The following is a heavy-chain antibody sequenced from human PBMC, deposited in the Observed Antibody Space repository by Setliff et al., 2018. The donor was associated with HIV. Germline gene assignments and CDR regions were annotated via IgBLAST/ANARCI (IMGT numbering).Heavy chain of an antibody. J-gene: IGHJ4*02. CDR3: ARATEAGTIDY. CDR2: IVVGSGNT. Sequence: SVKVSCKASGFTFTSSAMQWVRQARGQRLEWIGWIVVGSGNTNYAQKFQGRVTVTRDTSTTTVYMELSGLRSEDTAVYYCARATEAGTIDYWGQGTRVTVSS. D-gene: IGHD1-1*01. V-gene: IGHV1-58*02. CDR1: GFTFTSSA.